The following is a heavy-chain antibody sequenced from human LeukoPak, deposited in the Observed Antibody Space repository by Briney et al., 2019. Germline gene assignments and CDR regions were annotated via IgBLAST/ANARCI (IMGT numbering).Heavy chain of an antibody. CDR2: IHSDGTT. J-gene: IGHJ4*02. D-gene: IGHD1-26*01. CDR3: AREGWEELGHYFDY. Sequence: GGSLRLSCVASGFSFTTHAMGWVRQAPQKGLEWASTIHSDGTTYYVDSVKGRFLISRDISQNTVYLEMNSLRAEDAAVYYCAREGWEELGHYFDYWGQGTVVTVSS. V-gene: IGHV3-53*01. CDR1: GFSFTTHA.